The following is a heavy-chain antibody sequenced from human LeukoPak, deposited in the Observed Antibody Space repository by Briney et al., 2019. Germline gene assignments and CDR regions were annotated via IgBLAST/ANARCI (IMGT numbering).Heavy chain of an antibody. D-gene: IGHD3-10*01. CDR3: AAHYGSESDHY. Sequence: GGSLRLSCAASGLSFSNYGMQWVRQAPGKGLECVAVIWYDGSNEYYTDSVKGRFTISRDNSKNTLYLQMNSLRAEDTAVYYCAAHYGSESDHYWGQGTLVTVSS. CDR2: IWYDGSNE. CDR1: GLSFSNYG. V-gene: IGHV3-33*01. J-gene: IGHJ4*02.